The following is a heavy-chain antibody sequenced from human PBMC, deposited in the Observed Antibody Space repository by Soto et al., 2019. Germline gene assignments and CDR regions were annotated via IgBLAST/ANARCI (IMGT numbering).Heavy chain of an antibody. CDR2: IYYSGST. CDR1: GGSISSSSYY. J-gene: IGHJ4*02. Sequence: QLQLQESCPGLVKPSETLSLTCTVSGGSISSSSYYWGWIRQPPGKGLEWIGSIYYSGSTYYNPSLKSRVTISVDTSKNQFSLKLSSVTAADTAVYYCARLGMVEYSGYDGDFDYWGQGTLVTVSS. D-gene: IGHD5-12*01. V-gene: IGHV4-39*01. CDR3: ARLGMVEYSGYDGDFDY.